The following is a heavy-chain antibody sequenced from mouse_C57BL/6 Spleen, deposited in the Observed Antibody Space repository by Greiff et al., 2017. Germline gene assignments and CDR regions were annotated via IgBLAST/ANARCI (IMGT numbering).Heavy chain of an antibody. CDR3: ARPFITTVVGYFDV. J-gene: IGHJ1*03. V-gene: IGHV1-39*01. CDR1: GYSFTDYN. CDR2: INPNYGTT. D-gene: IGHD1-1*01. Sequence: VKPGASVKISCKASGYSFTDYNMNWVKQSNGKSLEWIGVINPNYGTTSYNQKFKGKATLTVDQSSSTAYMQLNSLTSEDSAVYYCARPFITTVVGYFDVWGTGTTVTVSS.